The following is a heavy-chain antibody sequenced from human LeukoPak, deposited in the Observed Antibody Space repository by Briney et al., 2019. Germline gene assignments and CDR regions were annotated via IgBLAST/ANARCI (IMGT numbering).Heavy chain of an antibody. CDR3: ARQGYDFWSGTSGRWFDP. V-gene: IGHV4-4*07. CDR2: IYTSGST. CDR1: GGSISSYY. J-gene: IGHJ5*02. Sequence: SETLSLTCTVSGGSISSYYWSWIRQPAGKGLEWIGRIYTSGSTNYNPSLKSRVTMSVDTSKNQFSLKLSSVTAADTAVYYCARQGYDFWSGTSGRWFDPWGQGTLVTVSS. D-gene: IGHD3-3*01.